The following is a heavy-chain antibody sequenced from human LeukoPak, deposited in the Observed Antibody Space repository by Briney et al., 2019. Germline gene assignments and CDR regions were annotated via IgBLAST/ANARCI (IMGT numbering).Heavy chain of an antibody. V-gene: IGHV4-61*08. CDR1: GGSISSGAYY. CDR2: IYYSGST. Sequence: PSETLSLTCVVSGGSISSGAYYWSWIRQPPGKGLEWIGYIYYSGSTNYNPSLKSRVTISVDTSKNQFSLKLSSVTAADTAVYYCARSMIVVAYTFDYWGQGTLVTVSS. J-gene: IGHJ4*02. D-gene: IGHD3-22*01. CDR3: ARSMIVVAYTFDY.